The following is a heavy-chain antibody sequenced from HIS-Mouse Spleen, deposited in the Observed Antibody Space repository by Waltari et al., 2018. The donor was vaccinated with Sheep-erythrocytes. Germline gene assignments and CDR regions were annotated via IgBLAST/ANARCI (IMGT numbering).Heavy chain of an antibody. CDR3: ARLYYYDSSGYYFDY. V-gene: IGHV4-39*01. Sequence: QLQLQESGPGLVKPSETLSLTCTVSCGSISSSSYYWGWIRQPPGKGLEWIGSIYYSGRTYYNPSLKSRVTISVDTSKNQFSLKLSSVTAADTAVYYCARLYYYDSSGYYFDYWGQGTLVTVSS. J-gene: IGHJ4*02. CDR2: IYYSGRT. D-gene: IGHD3-22*01. CDR1: CGSISSSSYY.